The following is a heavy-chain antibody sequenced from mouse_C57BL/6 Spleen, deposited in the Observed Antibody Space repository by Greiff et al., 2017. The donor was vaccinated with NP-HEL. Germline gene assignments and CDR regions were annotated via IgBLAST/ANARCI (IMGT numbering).Heavy chain of an antibody. CDR3: ARNWAFDY. V-gene: IGHV5-9*01. D-gene: IGHD4-1*01. CDR1: GFTFSSYT. CDR2: ISGGGGNT. J-gene: IGHJ2*01. Sequence: EVKLVESGGGLVKPGGSLKLSCAASGFTFSSYTMSWVRQTPEKRLEWVATISGGGGNTYYPDSVKGRFTISRDNAKNTLYLQLSSLRCEETALYYGARNWAFDYWGKGTTLTVAS.